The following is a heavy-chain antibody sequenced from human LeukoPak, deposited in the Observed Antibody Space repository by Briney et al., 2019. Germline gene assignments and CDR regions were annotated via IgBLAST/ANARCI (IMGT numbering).Heavy chain of an antibody. CDR2: ISANGGTT. CDR1: GFTSSDYA. Sequence: PGGSLRLSCAASGFTSSDYAMSWVRQAPGKGLEWVSGISANGGTTYYADSVKGRCTISRDASKNTLYLQMNSLRAEDTALYYCAKYSDNWRFDYWGQGTLVTVSS. D-gene: IGHD1-1*01. J-gene: IGHJ4*02. CDR3: AKYSDNWRFDY. V-gene: IGHV3-23*01.